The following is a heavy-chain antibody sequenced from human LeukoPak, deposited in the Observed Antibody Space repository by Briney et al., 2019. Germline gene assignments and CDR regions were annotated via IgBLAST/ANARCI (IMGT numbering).Heavy chain of an antibody. CDR2: ISWNSGSI. Sequence: GGSLRLSCAASGLTFRSYAMHWVRQAPGKGLEWVSGISWNSGSIGYADSVKGRFTISRDNAKNSLYLQMNSLRAEDMALYYCAKDGSSSWYVGLLDYWGQGTLVTVSS. J-gene: IGHJ4*02. CDR3: AKDGSSSWYVGLLDY. CDR1: GLTFRSYA. D-gene: IGHD6-13*01. V-gene: IGHV3-9*03.